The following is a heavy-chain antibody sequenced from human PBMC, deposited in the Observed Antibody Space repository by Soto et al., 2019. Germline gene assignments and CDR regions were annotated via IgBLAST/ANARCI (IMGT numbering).Heavy chain of an antibody. V-gene: IGHV3-23*01. CDR1: GFTFSRYT. CDR2: IGASGDGT. D-gene: IGHD6-6*01. CDR3: TKGLDRGSSEY. Sequence: GGSLRLSCAASGFTFSRYTMNWVRQAPGKGLEWVSSIGASGDGTSYADSVKGRSTISRDNSENTLHLQINSLRAEDTAVYYCTKGLDRGSSEYWGQGALVTVSS. J-gene: IGHJ4*02.